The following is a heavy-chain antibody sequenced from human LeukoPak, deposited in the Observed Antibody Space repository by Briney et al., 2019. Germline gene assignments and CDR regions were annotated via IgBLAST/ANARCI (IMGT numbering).Heavy chain of an antibody. CDR1: GYTFNSYG. V-gene: IGHV1-18*01. J-gene: IGHJ1*01. CDR2: ISAYNGNT. D-gene: IGHD3-22*01. Sequence: GASVKVSCKASGYTFNSYGISWVRQAPGQGLEWMGWISAYNGNTNYAQKLQGRVTMTRNTSTSTAYMELRSLRSDDTAVYYCARDVVRANEDFQHWGQGTLVTVSS. CDR3: ARDVVRANEDFQH.